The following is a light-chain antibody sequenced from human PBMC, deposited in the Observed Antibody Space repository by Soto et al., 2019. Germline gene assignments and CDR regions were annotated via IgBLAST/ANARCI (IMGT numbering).Light chain of an antibody. Sequence: DIQMNQAPSSLSASAGDRVTITCRSSQSISNYLNWYQHKPGQAPNLLIYAASNLQSGVPSRFSGSGSGTDFTLTITSLQPEDFAIYYCQQTYSSPPFTFGPGTKV. CDR3: QQTYSSPPFT. CDR2: AAS. J-gene: IGKJ3*01. V-gene: IGKV1-39*01. CDR1: QSISNY.